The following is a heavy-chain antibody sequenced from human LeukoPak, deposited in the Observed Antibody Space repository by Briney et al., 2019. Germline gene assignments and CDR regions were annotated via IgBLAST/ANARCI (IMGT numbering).Heavy chain of an antibody. V-gene: IGHV4-34*01. CDR2: INHSGST. D-gene: IGHD4-17*01. CDR3: ARDPTTVTTNFDY. Sequence: PSETLSLTCAVYGGSFSGYYWSWIRQPPGKGLEWIGEINHSGSTNYNPSLKSRVTISVDTSKNQFSLKLSSVTAADTAVYYCARDPTTVTTNFDYWGQGTLVTVSS. CDR1: GGSFSGYY. J-gene: IGHJ4*02.